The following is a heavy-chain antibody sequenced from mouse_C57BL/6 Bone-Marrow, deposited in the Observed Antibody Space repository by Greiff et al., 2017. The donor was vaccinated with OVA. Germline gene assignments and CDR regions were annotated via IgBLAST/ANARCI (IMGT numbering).Heavy chain of an antibody. CDR1: GFSLTSYG. CDR2: IWGDGST. CDR3: AFTTVVEGGNAMDY. Sequence: VKLMESGPGLVAPSQSLSITCTVSGFSLTSYGVSWVRQPPGKGLEWLGVIWGDGSTNYHSALISRLSISKDNSKSQVFLKLNSLQTDDTATYYCAFTTVVEGGNAMDYWGQGTSVTVSS. D-gene: IGHD1-1*01. V-gene: IGHV2-3*01. J-gene: IGHJ4*01.